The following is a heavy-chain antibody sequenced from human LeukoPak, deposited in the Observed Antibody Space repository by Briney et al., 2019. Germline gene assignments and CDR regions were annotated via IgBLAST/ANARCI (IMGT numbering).Heavy chain of an antibody. CDR3: ARHYSSYYYYYMDV. D-gene: IGHD4-11*01. Sequence: GGSLRLSCAASGFTFSSYWMHWVRQAPGKGLVWVSRINSDGSSTSYADSVKGRFTISRDNAKNTLYLQMNSLRAEDTAVYYCARHYSSYYYYYMDVWGKGTTVTVSS. V-gene: IGHV3-74*01. CDR2: INSDGSST. CDR1: GFTFSSYW. J-gene: IGHJ6*03.